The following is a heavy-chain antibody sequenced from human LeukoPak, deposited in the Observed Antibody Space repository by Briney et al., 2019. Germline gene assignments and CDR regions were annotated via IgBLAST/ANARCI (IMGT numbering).Heavy chain of an antibody. CDR1: GYTFTNYG. CDR3: ACLTTADAFDI. Sequence: ASVKVSCKASGYTFTNYGITWVRQAPGQGLEWMGWISGYNGHTNYAQKLQGRVTMTTDTSTSTAYMELWSLRSDDTAVYYCACLTTADAFDIWGQGTMVTVSS. CDR2: ISGYNGHT. D-gene: IGHD3-22*01. V-gene: IGHV1-18*01. J-gene: IGHJ3*02.